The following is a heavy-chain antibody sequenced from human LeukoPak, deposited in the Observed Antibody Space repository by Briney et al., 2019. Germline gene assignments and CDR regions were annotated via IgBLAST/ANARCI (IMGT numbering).Heavy chain of an antibody. Sequence: SETLSLTCTVSGGSISSYYWSWIRQPPGKGLEWIGYIYYSGSTNYNPSLKSRVTISVDTSKNQFSLKLTSVTAADTAVYYCARGHYGFDPWGQGTLVTVSS. CDR2: IYYSGST. CDR1: GGSISSYY. CDR3: ARGHYGFDP. J-gene: IGHJ5*02. D-gene: IGHD3-16*01. V-gene: IGHV4-59*01.